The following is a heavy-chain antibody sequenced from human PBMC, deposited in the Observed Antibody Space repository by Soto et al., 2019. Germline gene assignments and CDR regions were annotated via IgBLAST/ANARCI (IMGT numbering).Heavy chain of an antibody. Sequence: EVQLVESGGGLVQPGGSLRLSCTTSGFAFNTHWMSWVRQAPGKGLEWVANINQDESAKDYVDSVEGRFTVYRDNAKTSVAFHTNSLTAEDTAVYYCARGEYSTSSYYYYCVLDVWGQGTTVIVSS. J-gene: IGHJ6*02. CDR2: INQDESAK. CDR1: GFAFNTHW. CDR3: ARGEYSTSSYYYYCVLDV. V-gene: IGHV3-7*05. D-gene: IGHD6-6*01.